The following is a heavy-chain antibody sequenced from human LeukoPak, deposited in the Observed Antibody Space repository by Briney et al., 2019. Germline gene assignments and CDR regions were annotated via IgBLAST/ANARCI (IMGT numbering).Heavy chain of an antibody. V-gene: IGHV1-69*05. Sequence: SVKVSCKASGGTFSSYAISWVRQAPGQGLEWMGGIIPIFGTANYAQKFQGRVTITTDESTSTAYMELSSLRSEDTAVYYCARERSDIEDGCNYSPFDYWGQGTLVTVSS. D-gene: IGHD5-24*01. CDR1: GGTFSSYA. CDR2: IIPIFGTA. J-gene: IGHJ4*02. CDR3: ARERSDIEDGCNYSPFDY.